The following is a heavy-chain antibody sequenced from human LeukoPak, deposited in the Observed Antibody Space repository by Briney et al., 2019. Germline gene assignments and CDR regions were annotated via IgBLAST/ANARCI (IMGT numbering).Heavy chain of an antibody. CDR3: AKRAETHSFDY. CDR1: GFTFSSYA. J-gene: IGHJ4*02. CDR2: IIGSGDTT. V-gene: IGHV3-23*01. Sequence: GGSLRLSCAASGFTFSSYAMSWVRQAPERGLEWVSAIIGSGDTTYYADSVRGRFTISRDNSKNTLDLQMNSLRPEDTAVYYCAKRAETHSFDYWGQGTLVTVSS.